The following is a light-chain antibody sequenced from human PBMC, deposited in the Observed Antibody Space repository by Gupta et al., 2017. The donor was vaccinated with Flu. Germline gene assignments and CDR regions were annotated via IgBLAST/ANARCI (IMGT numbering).Light chain of an antibody. CDR3: QHYNTYPWT. CDR1: QTISTW. J-gene: IGKJ1*01. Sequence: GDRVTITCRASQTISTWLAWYQQKPGIAPSLLIYKASTLESGVPSRFSGSGSGTECILTISSLQPDDFATYYCQHYNTYPWTFGQGTKVEIK. V-gene: IGKV1-5*03. CDR2: KAS.